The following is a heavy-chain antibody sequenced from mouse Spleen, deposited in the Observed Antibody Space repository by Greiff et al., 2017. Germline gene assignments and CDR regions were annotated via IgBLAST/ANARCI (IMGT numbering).Heavy chain of an antibody. Sequence: DVKLVESGGGLVKPGGSLKLSCAASGFTFSSYGMSWVRQTPEKRLEWVATISGGGSYTYYPDSVKGRFTISRDNAKNNLYLQMSSLRSEDTALYYCARHMMAYGNYWFAYWGQGTLVTVSA. CDR2: ISGGGSYT. D-gene: IGHD2-1*01. CDR3: ARHMMAYGNYWFAY. CDR1: GFTFSSYG. V-gene: IGHV5-9-2*01. J-gene: IGHJ3*01.